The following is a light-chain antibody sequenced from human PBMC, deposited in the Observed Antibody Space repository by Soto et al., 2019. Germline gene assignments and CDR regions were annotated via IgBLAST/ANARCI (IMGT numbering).Light chain of an antibody. Sequence: QSVLTQPASVSGSPGQSITISCAGTSSDVGAYNYVSWYQQHPGRAPKLVIYDVSDRPSGVSDRFSGSKSGNTASLTISGLQTEDEADYYCSSYTTISTLVVFGGGTKVTVL. CDR3: SSYTTISTLVV. CDR2: DVS. CDR1: SSDVGAYNY. J-gene: IGLJ3*02. V-gene: IGLV2-14*01.